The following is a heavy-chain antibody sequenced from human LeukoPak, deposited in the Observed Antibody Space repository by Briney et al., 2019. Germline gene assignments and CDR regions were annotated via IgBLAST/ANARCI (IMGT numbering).Heavy chain of an antibody. J-gene: IGHJ5*02. V-gene: IGHV6-1*01. Sequence: SQTLSLTCAISGDSVSSNSAAWNWIRQSPSRGLEWLGRTYYRSKWYNDYAVSVKSRITINPDTSKNQFSLQLNSVTPEDTAVYYCARGGEGSRFLEWLFSVYWFDPWGQGTLVTVSS. CDR2: TYYRSKWYN. D-gene: IGHD3-3*01. CDR3: ARGGEGSRFLEWLFSVYWFDP. CDR1: GDSVSSNSAA.